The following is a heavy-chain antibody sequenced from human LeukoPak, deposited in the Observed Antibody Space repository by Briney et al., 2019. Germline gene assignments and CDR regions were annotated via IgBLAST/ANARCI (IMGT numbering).Heavy chain of an antibody. CDR1: GGSISSSSYY. V-gene: IGHV4-39*07. D-gene: IGHD1-26*01. J-gene: IGHJ6*03. CDR3: ARVIVGATMMYYYYYMDV. CDR2: IYYSGST. Sequence: KSSETLSLTCTVSGGSISSSSYYWGWIRQPPGKGLEWIGSIYYSGSTYYNPSLKSRVTISVDTSKNQFSLKLSSVTAADMAVYYCARVIVGATMMYYYYYMDVWGKGTTVTVSS.